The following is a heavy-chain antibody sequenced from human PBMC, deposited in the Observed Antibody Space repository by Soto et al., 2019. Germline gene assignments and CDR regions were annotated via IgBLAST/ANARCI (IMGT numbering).Heavy chain of an antibody. CDR3: ARGYCSGVNCYNGLDV. D-gene: IGHD2-15*01. V-gene: IGHV1-46*01. J-gene: IGHJ6*02. CDR1: GYTFSITY. Sequence: QVQLVQSGAEVRKPGASVRVSCKAAGYTFSITYLHWLRQAPGQGLEWLGLVYPSGGGTNYKESFKGRLNITRDTSTSTVYMDLSRLTSEDTAIYYCARGYCSGVNCYNGLDVWGQGTTVTVSS. CDR2: VYPSGGGT.